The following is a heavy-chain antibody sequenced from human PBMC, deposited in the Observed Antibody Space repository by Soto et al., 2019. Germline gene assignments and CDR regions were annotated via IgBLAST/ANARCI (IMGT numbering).Heavy chain of an antibody. V-gene: IGHV3-48*04. CDR1: GFTFSSYS. Sequence: LRLSCDAYGFTFSSYSIVWVRQAPGKGLEWISYIFVSSPTLYYADSVKGRFTVSRDNAQNSLFLLMNSLTAEDTAVYYYARDRKWAFYYWGRGNLVTVS. D-gene: IGHD2-8*01. J-gene: IGHJ4*02. CDR3: ARDRKWAFYY. CDR2: IFVSSPTL.